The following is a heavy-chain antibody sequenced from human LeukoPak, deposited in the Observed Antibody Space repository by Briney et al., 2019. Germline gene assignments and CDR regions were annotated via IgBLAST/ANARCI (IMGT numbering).Heavy chain of an antibody. Sequence: GGSLRLSCAASGFTFSSYSMTWMRQAPGKGLEWVSSIASSSDSIYYADSVKGRFTISRDNAQNSLYLQMNSLRVEDTAVYYCASYLYWWSDLGYWGQGTLVTVSS. V-gene: IGHV3-21*01. J-gene: IGHJ4*02. CDR2: IASSSDSI. CDR1: GFTFSSYS. CDR3: ASYLYWWSDLGY. D-gene: IGHD2-8*02.